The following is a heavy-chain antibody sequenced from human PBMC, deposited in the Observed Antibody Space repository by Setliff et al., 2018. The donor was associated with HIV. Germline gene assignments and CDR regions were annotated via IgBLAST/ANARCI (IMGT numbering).Heavy chain of an antibody. CDR2: ISPGSDIT. J-gene: IGHJ6*03. D-gene: IGHD1-7*01. V-gene: IGHV3-23*01. CDR3: ARTSVDASMPFYYYYYMDV. Sequence: GGSLRLSCVASGFVFYSFDMNWVRQTPEKGLEWVSAISPGSDITYYADSVKGRFTISRDDGNNMLFLQMNSLTPEDTAIYYCARTSVDASMPFYYYYYMDVWGKGTTVTVSS. CDR1: GFVFYSFD.